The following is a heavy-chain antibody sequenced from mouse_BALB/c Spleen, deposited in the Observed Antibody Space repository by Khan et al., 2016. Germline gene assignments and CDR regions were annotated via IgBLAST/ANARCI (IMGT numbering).Heavy chain of an antibody. CDR1: GFTFNTYA. CDR2: IRSKSNNYAT. CDR3: LRTVPFAY. V-gene: IGHV10-1*02. J-gene: IGHJ3*01. Sequence: EVQLVESGGGLVQPKGSLKLSCAASGFTFNTYAMNWVRQAPGKGLEWVARIRSKSNNYATYYADSVKDRFTISRDDSQSMLYLQMNNLKTEDTAMYYCLRTVPFAYWGQGTLVTVSA. D-gene: IGHD1-1*01.